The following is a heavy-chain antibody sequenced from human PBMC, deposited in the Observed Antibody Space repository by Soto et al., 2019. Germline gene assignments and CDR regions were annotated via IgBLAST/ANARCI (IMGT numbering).Heavy chain of an antibody. CDR2: IYSGGST. CDR3: ARERDRSGRIMFDP. V-gene: IGHV3-53*04. J-gene: IGHJ5*02. Sequence: PGGSLRLSCAASGFTVSNIYMSWVRQAPGKGLEWVSVIYSGGSTYYADSVKGRFTISRHNSKNTLYLQMNSLRAEDTAVYYCARERDRSGRIMFDPWGQGTLVTVSS. CDR1: GFTVSNIY. D-gene: IGHD2-15*01.